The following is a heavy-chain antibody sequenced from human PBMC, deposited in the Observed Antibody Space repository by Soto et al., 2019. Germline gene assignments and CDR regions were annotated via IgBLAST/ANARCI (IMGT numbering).Heavy chain of an antibody. Sequence: GSLRLSCAASGFNFSIYAMHWVRQAPGKGLEWVAVIWNDGTTIYYADSVKGRLTISRENSKNALYLQLDSLRAEDTAAYYCAKDRGTSWYVLDHWGQGTLVTVSS. CDR3: AKDRGTSWYVLDH. J-gene: IGHJ4*02. V-gene: IGHV3-33*06. CDR2: IWNDGTTI. D-gene: IGHD6-13*01. CDR1: GFNFSIYA.